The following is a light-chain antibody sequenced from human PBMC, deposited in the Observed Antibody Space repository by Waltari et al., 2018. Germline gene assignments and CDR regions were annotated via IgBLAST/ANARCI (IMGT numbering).Light chain of an antibody. Sequence: DIQLTQSPSFLSASVGDRVTITCRASQGISSYLAWYQQKPGKAPKLHIYAASTFQSGVPSRFSCSGSGTEFTLTIISLQPEDFATYYFQQLNIYPITFGQWTRLEIK. CDR1: QGISSY. J-gene: IGKJ5*01. V-gene: IGKV1-9*01. CDR2: AAS. CDR3: QQLNIYPIT.